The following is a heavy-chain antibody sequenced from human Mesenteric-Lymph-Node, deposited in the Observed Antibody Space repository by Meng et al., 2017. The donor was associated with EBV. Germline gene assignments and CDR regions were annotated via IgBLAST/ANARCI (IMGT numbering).Heavy chain of an antibody. CDR1: GFMFRSYA. CDR3: AKDWTFHGDYLPDSS. CDR2: ISPSGSA. Sequence: EVQLVESGGGLAQPGGSVRVSCAASGFMFRSYAMTWVRQAPGKGLEWVSSISPSGSAHYTDSVKGRFTISSDNSKNTLYLHMNSLRAEDTSVYYCAKDWTFHGDYLPDSSWGQGTLVTVSS. J-gene: IGHJ5*02. V-gene: IGHV3-23*04. D-gene: IGHD4-17*01.